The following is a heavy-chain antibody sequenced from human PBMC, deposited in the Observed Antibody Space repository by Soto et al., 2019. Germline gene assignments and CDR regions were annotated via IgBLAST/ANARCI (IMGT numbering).Heavy chain of an antibody. J-gene: IGHJ5*02. D-gene: IGHD2-8*01. CDR3: AREFCTSAYWFRP. Sequence: SVQVSCKASGGTFSSYAMRWVRQAPGQRLEWMGGIVPICGTANYAQKVQGRVTITADESTSTAYMELSSLISEDRAVYYCAREFCTSAYWFRPWGQGTLVTVSS. V-gene: IGHV1-69*13. CDR1: GGTFSSYA. CDR2: IVPICGTA.